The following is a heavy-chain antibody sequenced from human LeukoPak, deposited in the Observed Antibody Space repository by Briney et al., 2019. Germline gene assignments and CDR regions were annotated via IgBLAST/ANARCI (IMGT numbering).Heavy chain of an antibody. CDR2: INSDGSST. CDR1: GFTFSSYW. CDR3: ARVSSPYYDFWGGYSTLDY. D-gene: IGHD3-3*01. Sequence: GGSLKLSCAASGFTFSSYWMHWVRQAPGKGLVWVSRINSDGSSTSYADSVKGRFTISRDNAKNTLYLQMNSLRAEDTAVYYCARVSSPYYDFWGGYSTLDYWGQGTLVTVSS. V-gene: IGHV3-74*01. J-gene: IGHJ4*02.